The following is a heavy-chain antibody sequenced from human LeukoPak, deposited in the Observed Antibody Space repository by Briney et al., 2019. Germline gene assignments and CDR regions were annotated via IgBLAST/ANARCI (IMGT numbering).Heavy chain of an antibody. Sequence: SETLSLTCAVYGGSFSGYYWNWIRQPPGKGLEWVGEINHSGSSNYNPSLKSRVTISGDTSQNQFSLKLSSVTAADTAVYYCAGGYSGYDSRYWGQGTLVTVSS. CDR3: AGGYSGYDSRY. CDR2: INHSGSS. CDR1: GGSFSGYY. D-gene: IGHD5-12*01. J-gene: IGHJ4*02. V-gene: IGHV4-34*01.